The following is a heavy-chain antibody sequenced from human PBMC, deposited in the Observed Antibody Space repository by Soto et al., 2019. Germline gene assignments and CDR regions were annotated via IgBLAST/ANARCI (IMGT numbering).Heavy chain of an antibody. V-gene: IGHV1-18*04. D-gene: IGHD3-22*01. CDR1: GYTFSSYG. CDR3: VKDRDSNTWPSRDV. CDR2: ISTYNGDT. Sequence: ASVKVSCKTSGYTFSSYGINWLRQAPGQGLEWMGWISTYNGDTHSAQNFEGRLSMTTDPLTSTAYLDLASLRSDDTAVYYCVKDRDSNTWPSRDVWGPGTTVTSP. J-gene: IGHJ6*02.